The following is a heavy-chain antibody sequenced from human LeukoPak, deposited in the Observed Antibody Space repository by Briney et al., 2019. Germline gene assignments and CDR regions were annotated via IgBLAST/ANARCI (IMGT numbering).Heavy chain of an antibody. V-gene: IGHV3-66*01. CDR1: GFTFSSYA. Sequence: GGSLRLSCVASGFTFSSYAMSWVRQAPGKGLEWVSVIYSGGSTYYADSVKGRFTISRDNSKNTLYLQMNSLRAEDTAVYYCASRTYYYDSSGYYFDYWGQGTLVTVSS. CDR2: IYSGGST. D-gene: IGHD3-22*01. J-gene: IGHJ4*02. CDR3: ASRTYYYDSSGYYFDY.